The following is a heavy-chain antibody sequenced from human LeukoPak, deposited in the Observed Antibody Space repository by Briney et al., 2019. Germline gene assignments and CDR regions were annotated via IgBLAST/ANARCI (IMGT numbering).Heavy chain of an antibody. J-gene: IGHJ3*02. CDR2: IRSSSSYI. Sequence: SGGSLRVPSAASGFTFSSGSMNCVRQAPGNGLGWVSSIRSSSSYIYYADSGKGRFTISRDNAKNSLYLQMNSLRSEDTSVYYCARAGYCSSTSCYAFDIWGQGTMVTVSS. V-gene: IGHV3-21*01. CDR1: GFTFSSGS. D-gene: IGHD2-2*01. CDR3: ARAGYCSSTSCYAFDI.